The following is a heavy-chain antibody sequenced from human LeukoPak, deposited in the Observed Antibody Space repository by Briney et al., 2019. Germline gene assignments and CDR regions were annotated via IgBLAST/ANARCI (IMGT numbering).Heavy chain of an antibody. V-gene: IGHV1-69*04. J-gene: IGHJ1*01. CDR2: IIPILGIA. CDR3: AREDSSGYNPSFQH. Sequence: SVKVSCKASGGTFSSYAISWVRQAPGQGLGWMGRIIPILGIANYAQKFQGRVTITADKSTSTAYMELSSLRSEDTAVYYCAREDSSGYNPSFQHWGQGTLVTVSS. D-gene: IGHD3-22*01. CDR1: GGTFSSYA.